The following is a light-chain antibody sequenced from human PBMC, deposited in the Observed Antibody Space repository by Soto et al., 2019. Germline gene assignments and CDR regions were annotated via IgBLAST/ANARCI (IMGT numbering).Light chain of an antibody. CDR2: AAS. CDR3: QQSNSFPLT. J-gene: IGKJ4*01. CDR1: QGISSR. Sequence: DIQMTQSPSSVSASVGDRGTITCRASQGISSRLAWYQQKAGKAPNLLIYAASSLQSGVPSRFSGSGSEKDFTLTIGRLQPEDFAAYYCQQSNSFPLTFGGGPKVEIK. V-gene: IGKV1-12*01.